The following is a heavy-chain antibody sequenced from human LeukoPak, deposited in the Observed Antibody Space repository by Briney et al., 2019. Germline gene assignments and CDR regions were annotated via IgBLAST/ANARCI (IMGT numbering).Heavy chain of an antibody. CDR2: IYPGDSDT. V-gene: IGHV5-51*01. Sequence: GESLKISFKGSGYSFTSYWIGWVRQMPGKGLEWMGIIYPGDSDTRYSPSFQGQVTISADKSISTAYLQWSSLKASDTAMYYCARAYSYGHDPFDMWGQGTMVTVSS. J-gene: IGHJ3*02. CDR3: ARAYSYGHDPFDM. D-gene: IGHD5-18*01. CDR1: GYSFTSYW.